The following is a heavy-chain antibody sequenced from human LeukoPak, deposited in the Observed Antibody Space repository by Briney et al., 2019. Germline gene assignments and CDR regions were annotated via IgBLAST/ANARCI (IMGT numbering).Heavy chain of an antibody. CDR3: ARGYDFWSGYYYYYYMDV. D-gene: IGHD3-3*01. CDR1: GGSFSGYY. CDR2: INHSGST. V-gene: IGHV4-34*01. Sequence: PSETLSLTCAVYGGSFSGYYWSWIRQPPGKGLGWIGEINHSGSTNYNPSLKSRVTISVDTSKNQFSLKLSSVTAADTAVYYCARGYDFWSGYYYYYYMDVWGKGTTVTVSS. J-gene: IGHJ6*03.